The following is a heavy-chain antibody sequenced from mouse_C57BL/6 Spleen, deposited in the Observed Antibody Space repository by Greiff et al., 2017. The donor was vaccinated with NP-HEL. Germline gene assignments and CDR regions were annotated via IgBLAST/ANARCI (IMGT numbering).Heavy chain of an antibody. J-gene: IGHJ4*01. V-gene: IGHV5-16*01. D-gene: IGHD1-1*01. Sequence: DVKLVESEGGLVQPGSSMKLSCTASGFTFSDYYMAWVRQVPEKGLEWVANINYDGSSTYYLDSLKSRFIISRDNAKNILYLQMSSLKSEDTATYYCARGPPYYYGGDYYAMDYWGQGTSVTVSS. CDR2: INYDGSST. CDR3: ARGPPYYYGGDYYAMDY. CDR1: GFTFSDYY.